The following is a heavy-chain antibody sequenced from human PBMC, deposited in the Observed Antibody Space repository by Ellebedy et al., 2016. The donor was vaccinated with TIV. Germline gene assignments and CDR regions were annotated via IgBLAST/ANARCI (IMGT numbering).Heavy chain of an antibody. CDR2: IDYTGNT. CDR1: GGSVSSAGYY. J-gene: IGHJ4*02. CDR3: ARGLKRGGCFQ. V-gene: IGHV4-61*08. Sequence: SETLSLXXTVSGGSVSSAGYYWSWIRQPPGKGLEWMGYIDYTGNTNYSPSLKSRVTISVDTSKNQFSLKLSSVTAADTAVYYCARGLKRGGCFQWGQGTLVTVSS. D-gene: IGHD2-15*01.